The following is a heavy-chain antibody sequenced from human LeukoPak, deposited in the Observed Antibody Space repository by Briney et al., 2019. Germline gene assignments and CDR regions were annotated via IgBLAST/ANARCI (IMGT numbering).Heavy chain of an antibody. Sequence: SGTLSLTCAVSGCSISSNNWGRGVRQPPGKGLEWIGEIYHSGSTNYNPSLKSRVTISVDKSKNQFSLKLSSVTAADTAVYYCARYTYGDYVTAGMERDQFDHWDQGTLVTVSS. CDR2: IYHSGST. CDR3: ARYTYGDYVTAGMERDQFDH. D-gene: IGHD4-17*01. CDR1: GCSISSNNW. V-gene: IGHV4-4*02. J-gene: IGHJ4*02.